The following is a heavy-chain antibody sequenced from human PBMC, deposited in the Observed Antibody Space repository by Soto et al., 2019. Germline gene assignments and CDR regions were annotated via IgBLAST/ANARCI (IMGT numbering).Heavy chain of an antibody. D-gene: IGHD3-3*01. Sequence: AGGVLKLSCAASGFTFSSYAMQLVRPAPGKGIEKVSAISSNGGSTYYANSVKGRFTISRDNSKNTLYLQMGSLRAEDMAVYYCARVGYDFWSGDRADYYYYMDVWGKGTTVPVSS. CDR1: GFTFSSYA. J-gene: IGHJ6*03. CDR3: ARVGYDFWSGDRADYYYYMDV. CDR2: ISSNGGST. V-gene: IGHV3-64*01.